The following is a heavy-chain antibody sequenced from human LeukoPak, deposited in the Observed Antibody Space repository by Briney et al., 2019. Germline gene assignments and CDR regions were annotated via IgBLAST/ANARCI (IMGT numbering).Heavy chain of an antibody. CDR1: GYTFTSYG. J-gene: IGHJ4*02. V-gene: IGHV1-8*02. CDR3: ARAAQVRGVIPQGY. Sequence: GASVKVSCKASGYTFTSYGIGWVRQAPGQGLEWMGWMNPNSGNTGYAQKFQGRVTMTRNTSISTAYMELSSLRSEDTAVYYCARAAQVRGVIPQGYWGQGTLVTVSS. CDR2: MNPNSGNT. D-gene: IGHD3-10*01.